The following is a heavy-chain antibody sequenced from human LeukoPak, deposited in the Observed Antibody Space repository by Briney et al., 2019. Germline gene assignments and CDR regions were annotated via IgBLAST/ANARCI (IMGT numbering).Heavy chain of an antibody. V-gene: IGHV4-4*07. Sequence: PSETLSLTCTVSGGSFSSDCWSWIRQPAGKGLEWIGRIYTSGSTNYNPSLKSRVTISVDKSKNQFSLKLSSVTAADTAVYYCARDHSSGFDCWGQGTLVTVSS. CDR3: ARDHSSGFDC. CDR1: GGSFSSDC. CDR2: IYTSGST. D-gene: IGHD6-19*01. J-gene: IGHJ4*02.